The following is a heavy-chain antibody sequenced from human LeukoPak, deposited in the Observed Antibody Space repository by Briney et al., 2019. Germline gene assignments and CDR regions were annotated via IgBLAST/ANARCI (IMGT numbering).Heavy chain of an antibody. D-gene: IGHD3-16*02. CDR3: TTVGGYDYVWGSYRTFDY. J-gene: IGHJ4*02. CDR1: GFIFNDAW. Sequence: GGSLRLSCAASGFIFNDAWMLWVRQAPGKGLEWVGRVKSKTDGGTTDYAAPVKGRFTISRDDSKNTLDLQMNSLKNDDQAVYYCTTVGGYDYVWGSYRTFDYWGRGTLVTVSS. V-gene: IGHV3-15*01. CDR2: VKSKTDGGTT.